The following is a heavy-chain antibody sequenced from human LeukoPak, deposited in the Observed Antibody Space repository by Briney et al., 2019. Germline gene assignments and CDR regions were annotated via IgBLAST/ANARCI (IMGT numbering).Heavy chain of an antibody. CDR3: ARDAGSYYYDSSGYYPSSNYFDY. J-gene: IGHJ4*02. Sequence: ASVKVSCKTSGYTFTSYYMHWVRQAPGQGLEWMGIINPSGGSTSYAQKFQGRVTMTRDTSTSTVYMELSSLRSEDTAVYYCARDAGSYYYDSSGYYPSSNYFDYWGQGTLVTVSS. D-gene: IGHD3-22*01. V-gene: IGHV1-46*01. CDR1: GYTFTSYY. CDR2: INPSGGST.